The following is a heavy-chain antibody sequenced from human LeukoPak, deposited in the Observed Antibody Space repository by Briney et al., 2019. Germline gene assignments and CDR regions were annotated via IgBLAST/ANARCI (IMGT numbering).Heavy chain of an antibody. CDR1: GFTFSSYG. J-gene: IGHJ4*02. CDR3: AKDAVGATYYFDY. V-gene: IGHV3-30*18. D-gene: IGHD1-26*01. Sequence: SGGSLRLSCAASGFTFSSYGMHWVRQAPGKGLEWVAVISYDGSNKYYADSVKGRFTISRDNSKNTLYLQMSSLRAEDTAVYYCAKDAVGATYYFDYWGQGTLVTVSS. CDR2: ISYDGSNK.